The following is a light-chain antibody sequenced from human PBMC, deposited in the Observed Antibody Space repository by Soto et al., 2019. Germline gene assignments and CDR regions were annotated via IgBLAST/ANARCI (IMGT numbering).Light chain of an antibody. Sequence: EIVLTESPATLSLSPGERATLSCRAGQSVSSYLAWYQQKPGQAPRLLIYDASNRATGIPARFSGSGSGTDFTLTISSLEPEDFAVYYCQQRSNWPLTFGGGTQV. V-gene: IGKV3-11*01. J-gene: IGKJ4*01. CDR3: QQRSNWPLT. CDR1: QSVSSY. CDR2: DAS.